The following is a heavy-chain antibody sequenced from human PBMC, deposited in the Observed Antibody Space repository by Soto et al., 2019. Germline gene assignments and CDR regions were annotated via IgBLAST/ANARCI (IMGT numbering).Heavy chain of an antibody. CDR1: GFTFSSYG. CDR3: ARVAYYYDSSGYFY. CDR2: ISPSSSSI. D-gene: IGHD3-22*01. V-gene: IGHV3-48*01. Sequence: GGSLRLSCAASGFTFSSYGMHWVRQAPGKGLEWVSYISPSSSSIYYADSVKGRFTISRDNAKNSLYLQMNSLRAEDTAVYYCARVAYYYDSSGYFYWGQGTLVTVSS. J-gene: IGHJ4*02.